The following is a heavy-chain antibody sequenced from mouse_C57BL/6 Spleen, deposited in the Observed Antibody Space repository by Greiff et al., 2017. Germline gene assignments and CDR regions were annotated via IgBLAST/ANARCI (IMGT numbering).Heavy chain of an antibody. D-gene: IGHD1-1*01. CDR3: ARRDGSLWYFDV. Sequence: VQLQQSGPELVKPGASVKISCKASGYTFTDYYMNWVKQSHGKSLEWIGDINPNNGGTSYNQKFKGKATLTVDKSSSTAYMELRSLTSEDSAVYYCARRDGSLWYFDVWGTGTTVTVSS. V-gene: IGHV1-26*01. CDR1: GYTFTDYY. J-gene: IGHJ1*03. CDR2: INPNNGGT.